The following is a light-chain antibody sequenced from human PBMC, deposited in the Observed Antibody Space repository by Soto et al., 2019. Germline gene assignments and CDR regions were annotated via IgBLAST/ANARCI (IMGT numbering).Light chain of an antibody. CDR1: SSDVGAYDF. Sequence: QSALTQPASMSGSPGQSITISCTGTSSDVGAYDFVSWYQHYPGKAPKLVTFDVTHRPPGISDRFSGSKSANTASLTISGLQAEDEAFYYCSSYTTRSTLVFGGGTKVTVL. CDR3: SSYTTRSTLV. J-gene: IGLJ6*01. V-gene: IGLV2-14*01. CDR2: DVT.